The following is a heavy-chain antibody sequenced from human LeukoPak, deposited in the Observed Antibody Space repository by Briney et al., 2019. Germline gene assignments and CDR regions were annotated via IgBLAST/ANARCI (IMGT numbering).Heavy chain of an antibody. Sequence: SETLSLTCAVYGGSFSGYYWSWIRQPPGKGLEWIGEINHSGSTNYNPSLKSRVTISVDTSKNQFSLKLSSVTAADTAVYYCACLTTMGRYWFDPWGQGTLVTVSS. J-gene: IGHJ5*02. CDR2: INHSGST. V-gene: IGHV4-34*01. D-gene: IGHD4-23*01. CDR1: GGSFSGYY. CDR3: ACLTTMGRYWFDP.